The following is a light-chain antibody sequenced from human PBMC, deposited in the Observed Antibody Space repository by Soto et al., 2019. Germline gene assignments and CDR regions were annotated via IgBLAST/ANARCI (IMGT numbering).Light chain of an antibody. CDR2: WAS. V-gene: IGKV4-1*01. CDR1: QSVLYSSNNKNY. CDR3: HQYHTSPRT. Sequence: DIVLTQSPDSLAVSLGERATINCKSSQSVLYSSNNKNYLAWYQQKPGQPPKLLIYWASTRESGVPDRFSGSGSGTDFTLAISSLQAEDVAVYYCHQYHTSPRTFGQGTKVEI. J-gene: IGKJ1*01.